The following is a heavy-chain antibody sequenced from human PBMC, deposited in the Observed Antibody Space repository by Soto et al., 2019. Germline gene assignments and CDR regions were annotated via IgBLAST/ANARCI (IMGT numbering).Heavy chain of an antibody. J-gene: IGHJ5*02. CDR3: ARDEVDIAAAGTPNWFDP. CDR1: GFTFSSYA. D-gene: IGHD6-13*01. CDR2: ISGSGGST. V-gene: IGHV3-23*01. Sequence: GGSLRLSCAASGFTFSSYAMSWVRQAPGKGLEWVSAISGSGGSTYYADSVKGRFTISRDNSKNTLYLQMNSLRAEDTAVYYCARDEVDIAAAGTPNWFDPWGQGTLVTVSS.